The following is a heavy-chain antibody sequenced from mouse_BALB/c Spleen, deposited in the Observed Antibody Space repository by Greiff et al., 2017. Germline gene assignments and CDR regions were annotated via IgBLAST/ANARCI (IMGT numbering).Heavy chain of an antibody. Sequence: EVKLVESGGGLVKPGGSLKLSCAASGFTFSSYAMSWVRQTPEKRLEWVATISSGGSYTYYPDSVKGRFTISRDNAKNTLYLQMSSLRSEDTAMYYCARHGAKRGYFDVWGAGTTVTVSS. CDR3: ARHGAKRGYFDV. V-gene: IGHV5-9-3*01. CDR2: ISSGGSYT. CDR1: GFTFSSYA. J-gene: IGHJ1*01. D-gene: IGHD3-1*01.